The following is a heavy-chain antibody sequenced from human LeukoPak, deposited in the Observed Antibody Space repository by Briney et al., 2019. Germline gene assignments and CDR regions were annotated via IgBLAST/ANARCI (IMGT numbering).Heavy chain of an antibody. CDR3: ARGTGEIDY. D-gene: IGHD7-27*01. J-gene: IGHJ4*02. Sequence: PGGSLRLFCAASGFTFSAYYMSWMRQASGKGLEWVSHISGSGSNIYYPASVKGRFTISRDNAKNSLYLQMNSLRADDMAVYYCARGTGEIDYWGQGTLVTVSS. CDR1: GFTFSAYY. V-gene: IGHV3-11*04. CDR2: ISGSGSNI.